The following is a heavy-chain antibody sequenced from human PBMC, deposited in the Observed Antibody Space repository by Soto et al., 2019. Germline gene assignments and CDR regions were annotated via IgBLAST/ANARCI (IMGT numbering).Heavy chain of an antibody. J-gene: IGHJ4*02. D-gene: IGHD3-22*01. Sequence: GGSLRLSCAASGFTFGSYGMHWVRQAPGKGLEWVAVIWYDGSNKYYADSVKGRFTISRDNSKNTLYLQMNSLRAEDTAVYYCARDHYDSSGYYYGTFDYWGQGTLVTVSS. CDR3: ARDHYDSSGYYYGTFDY. CDR2: IWYDGSNK. V-gene: IGHV3-33*01. CDR1: GFTFGSYG.